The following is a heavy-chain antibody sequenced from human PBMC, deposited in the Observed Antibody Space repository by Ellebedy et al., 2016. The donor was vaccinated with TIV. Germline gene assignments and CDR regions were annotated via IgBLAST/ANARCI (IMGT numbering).Heavy chain of an antibody. V-gene: IGHV3-7*03. D-gene: IGHD5-12*01. J-gene: IGHJ4*02. CDR3: ARDPNSPGDTGYGDY. CDR2: IKQGGSEK. CDR1: GFDFGNYW. Sequence: GESLKISCAASGFDFGNYWMTWVRQAPGKGLEWVANIKQGGSEKYYVDSVKGRFTISRDNAQNSLYLHMNNLRAEDTAVYYCARDPNSPGDTGYGDYWGQGVVVTVSS.